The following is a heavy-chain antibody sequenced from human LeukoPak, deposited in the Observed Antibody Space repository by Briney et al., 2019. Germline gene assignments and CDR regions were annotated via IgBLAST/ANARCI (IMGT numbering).Heavy chain of an antibody. CDR2: IYSSGST. D-gene: IGHD6-6*01. CDR1: GGSISSYY. CDR3: ARGQLATGIFDH. V-gene: IGHV4-59*01. J-gene: IGHJ4*02. Sequence: KPSETLPLTCTVSGGSISSYYWNWIRQPPGKGLEWIGHIYSSGSTKYNPSLKSRVTIPVDTSKNQFSLKLISVTAADTAVYYCARGQLATGIFDHWGQGTLVTVSS.